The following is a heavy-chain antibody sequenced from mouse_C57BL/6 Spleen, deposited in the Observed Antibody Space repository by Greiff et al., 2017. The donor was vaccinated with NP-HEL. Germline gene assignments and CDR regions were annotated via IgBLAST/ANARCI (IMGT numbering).Heavy chain of an antibody. CDR1: GYTFTSYW. J-gene: IGHJ4*01. V-gene: IGHV1-7*01. CDR3: ARERDYDGGAMDY. Sequence: VQLVESGAELAKPGASVKLSCKASGYTFTSYWMHWVKQRPGQGLEWIGYINPSSGYTKYNQKFKDKATLTADKSSSTAYMQLSSLTYEDSAVYYCARERDYDGGAMDYWGQGTSVTVSS. CDR2: INPSSGYT. D-gene: IGHD2-4*01.